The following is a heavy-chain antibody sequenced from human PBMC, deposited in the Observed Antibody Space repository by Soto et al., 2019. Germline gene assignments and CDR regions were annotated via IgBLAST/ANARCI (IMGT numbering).Heavy chain of an antibody. CDR3: VRRHVSATGIDWFDP. CDR2: INAANGDT. V-gene: IGHV1-3*01. Sequence: ASVKVSCKASGYTFTSYGIHWVRQAPGQRLEWMGWINAANGDTKYSPKFQGRVTITRDTSASTAYMELSSLRSEDTAVYYCVRRHVSATGIDWFDPWGQGTLVTSPQ. D-gene: IGHD6-13*01. CDR1: GYTFTSYG. J-gene: IGHJ5*02.